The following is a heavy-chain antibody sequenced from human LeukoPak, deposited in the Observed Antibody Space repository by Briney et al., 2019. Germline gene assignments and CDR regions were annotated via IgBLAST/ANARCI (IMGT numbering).Heavy chain of an antibody. CDR3: ARNDPDSSED. J-gene: IGHJ4*02. D-gene: IGHD3-22*01. Sequence: PGGSLRLSCAASGFIFSNYPMHWVRQAPGKGLEWVAVISADGNNEHYADSAKGRFTLSRDNAKSTAYLQMNSQRSEDTAVYYCARNDPDSSEDWGQGTLVTVSS. CDR2: ISADGNNE. CDR1: GFIFSNYP. V-gene: IGHV3-30-3*01.